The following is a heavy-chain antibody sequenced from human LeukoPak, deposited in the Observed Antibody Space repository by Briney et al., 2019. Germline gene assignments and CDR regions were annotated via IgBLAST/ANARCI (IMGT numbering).Heavy chain of an antibody. J-gene: IGHJ5*02. CDR2: ISSSGAVT. D-gene: IGHD3-22*01. CDR3: ARNRHDSARLPFDP. Sequence: PGGSLRLSCAASEFTLTNYAMSGARQASGEGLEWVSAISSSGAVTSYANSVRGRFTISRDNPKNTVYLQMNSLTAEDTAIYYCARNRHDSARLPFDPWGQGTLVTVSS. CDR1: EFTLTNYA. V-gene: IGHV3-23*01.